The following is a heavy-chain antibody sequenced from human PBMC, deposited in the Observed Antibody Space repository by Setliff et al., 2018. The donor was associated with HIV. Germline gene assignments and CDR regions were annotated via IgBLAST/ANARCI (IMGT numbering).Heavy chain of an antibody. CDR2: INPNTGAT. D-gene: IGHD5-18*01. CDR1: GYTFTGYF. V-gene: IGHV1-2*02. Sequence: VASVKVSCKASGYTFTGYFIHWVRLAPGQGLEWMGWINPNTGATHYAQKFQGRVTLTRDTSISTAYMELNRLRSDDTAVYYCARSYIALLSTWYYGMDVWGQGTTVTVS. J-gene: IGHJ6*02. CDR3: ARSYIALLSTWYYGMDV.